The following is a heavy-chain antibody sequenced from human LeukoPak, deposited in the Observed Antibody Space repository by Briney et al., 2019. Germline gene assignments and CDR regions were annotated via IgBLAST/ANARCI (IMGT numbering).Heavy chain of an antibody. J-gene: IGHJ6*03. CDR3: ARGHGSYYYYMDV. CDR1: GYTFTDYY. CDR2: INPRSGGT. V-gene: IGHV1-2*02. Sequence: ASVKVSCKTSGYTFTDYYMHWVRQAPGQGLEWMGWINPRSGGTNYAQKFQGRVTMTRDTSTSTAYMELSRLRSDDTAVYHCARGHGSYYYYMDVWGKGTTVTVSS. D-gene: IGHD3-10*01.